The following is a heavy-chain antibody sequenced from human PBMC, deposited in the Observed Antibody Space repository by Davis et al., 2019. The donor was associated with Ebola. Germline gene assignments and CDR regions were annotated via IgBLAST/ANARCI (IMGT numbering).Heavy chain of an antibody. D-gene: IGHD5-18*01. J-gene: IGHJ4*02. CDR1: GFTFSSYG. Sequence: GESLKISCAASGFTFSSYGMHWVRQAPGKGLEWVAFIRYDGSNKYYADSVKGRFTISRDNSKNTLYLQMNSLRAEDTAVYYCAKRDSYGYGGDFDYWGQGTLVTVSS. CDR3: AKRDSYGYGGDFDY. V-gene: IGHV3-30*02. CDR2: IRYDGSNK.